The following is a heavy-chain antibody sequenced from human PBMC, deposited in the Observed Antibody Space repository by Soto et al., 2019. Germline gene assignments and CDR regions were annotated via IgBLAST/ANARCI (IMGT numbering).Heavy chain of an antibody. D-gene: IGHD3-9*01. CDR2: IKQDGSEK. J-gene: IGHJ6*02. V-gene: IGHV3-7*03. CDR3: ARDSYYDILTGAAAYGMDV. CDR1: GFTFSSYW. Sequence: EVQLVESGGGLVQPGGSLRLSCAASGFTFSSYWMSWVRQAPGKGLEWVANIKQDGSEKYYVDSVKGRFTISRDNAKNSLYLQMNSLRAEDTAVYYCARDSYYDILTGAAAYGMDVWGQGTTVTVSS.